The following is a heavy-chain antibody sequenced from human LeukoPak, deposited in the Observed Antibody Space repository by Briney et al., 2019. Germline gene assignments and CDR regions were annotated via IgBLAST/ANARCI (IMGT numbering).Heavy chain of an antibody. J-gene: IGHJ5*02. CDR3: ARDWGFGDSEDWFDP. CDR1: GGSISSGGYY. D-gene: IGHD3-10*01. CDR2: VHHTGST. Sequence: SETLSLTCTVSGGSISSGGYYWSWIRQHPGKGLEWIGSVHHTGSTYYNPSLRSRVSISVDKSTNHISLEVTSVTAADTAVYYCARDWGFGDSEDWFDPWGQGTLVTVSS. V-gene: IGHV4-39*07.